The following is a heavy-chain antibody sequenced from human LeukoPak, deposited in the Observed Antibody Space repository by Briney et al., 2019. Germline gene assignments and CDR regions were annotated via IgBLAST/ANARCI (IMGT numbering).Heavy chain of an antibody. Sequence: PSETLSLTCAVSGGSISSGGYSWSWIRQPPGKGLEWIGYIYHSGSTYYNPSLKSRVTISVDTSKNQFSLKLSSVTAADTAVYYCARGTYYYDSSGYYYVFPNYFDYWGQGTLVTVSS. CDR3: ARGTYYYDSSGYYYVFPNYFDY. CDR2: IYHSGST. D-gene: IGHD3-22*01. J-gene: IGHJ4*02. CDR1: GGSISSGGYS. V-gene: IGHV4-30-2*01.